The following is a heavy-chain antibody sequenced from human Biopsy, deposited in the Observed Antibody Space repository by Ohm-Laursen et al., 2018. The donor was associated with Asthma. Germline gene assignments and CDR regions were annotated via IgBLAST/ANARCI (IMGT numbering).Heavy chain of an antibody. CDR2: IFAANSET. V-gene: IGHV5-51*01. CDR3: ARFIDGTFFVDY. J-gene: IGHJ4*02. CDR1: GYTFSDSW. D-gene: IGHD1-7*01. Sequence: GASLKISCKASGYTFSDSWIGWVRQMPGKSLEWLGIIFAANSETKYSPSFQGQVTISANMSISTAFLQWSSLKASDTAIYYCARFIDGTFFVDYWGQGTLVTVSS.